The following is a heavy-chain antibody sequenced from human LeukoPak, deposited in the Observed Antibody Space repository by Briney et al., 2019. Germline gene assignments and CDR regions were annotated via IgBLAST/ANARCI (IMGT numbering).Heavy chain of an antibody. CDR3: ARDPDDYDRPAGDP. CDR2: ISSSSSTI. CDR1: GFTFSSYS. V-gene: IGHV3-48*01. D-gene: IGHD3-16*01. J-gene: IGHJ5*02. Sequence: GGSLRLSCAASGFTFSSYSMNWVRQAPGKGLEWVSYISSSSSTIYYADSVKGRFIISRDNAKNSLYLQMNSLRAEDTAVYYCARDPDDYDRPAGDPWGQGTLVTVSS.